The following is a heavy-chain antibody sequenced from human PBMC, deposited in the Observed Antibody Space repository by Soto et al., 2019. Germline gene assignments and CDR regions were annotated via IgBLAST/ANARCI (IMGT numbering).Heavy chain of an antibody. D-gene: IGHD5-18*01. CDR1: GDSISNFF. V-gene: IGHV4-4*07. Sequence: SETLSLTCTVSGDSISNFFLSWIRQPAGKGLEWIGRISSSGNTNYNPSLKSRVTMSVDTSKTQFSLKLRSVTAAETALYYCAREAGGYMYAYYYWGQGTLVTVSS. CDR2: ISSSGNT. CDR3: AREAGGYMYAYYY. J-gene: IGHJ4*02.